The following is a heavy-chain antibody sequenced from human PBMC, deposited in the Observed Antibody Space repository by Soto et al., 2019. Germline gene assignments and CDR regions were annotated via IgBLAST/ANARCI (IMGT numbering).Heavy chain of an antibody. J-gene: IGHJ4*02. CDR3: AKGGRQWLVTSDFNY. CDR1: GFTFSDYA. CDR2: VSHDGRNT. V-gene: IGHV3-30*18. D-gene: IGHD6-19*01. Sequence: VQLVESGGGVVQPGRSLRLSCAASGFTFSDYAMHWVRQAPGKGLEWVAVVSHDGRNTHYADSVKGRFTISRDSSKNTVSLEMTSLRGEDTAVNYCAKGGRQWLVTSDFNYWGQGALVTVSS.